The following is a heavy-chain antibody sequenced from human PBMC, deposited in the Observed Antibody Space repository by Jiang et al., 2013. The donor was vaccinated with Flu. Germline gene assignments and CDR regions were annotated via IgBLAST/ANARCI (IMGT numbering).Heavy chain of an antibody. J-gene: IGHJ4*02. CDR3: ARGPASGWGYVYYFDY. D-gene: IGHD3-16*01. CDR1: GGSISSGGYY. V-gene: IGHV4-31*01. Sequence: GPGLVKPSQTLSLTCTVSGGSISSGGYYWSWIRQHPGKGLEWIGYIYYSGSTYYNPSLKSLVTISVDTSKNQFSLKLSSVTAADTAVYYCARGPASGWGYVYYFDYWGQGTLVTVSS. CDR2: IYYSGST.